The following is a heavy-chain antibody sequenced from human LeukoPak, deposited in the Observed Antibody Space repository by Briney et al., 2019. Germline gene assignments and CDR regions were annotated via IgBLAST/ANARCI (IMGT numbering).Heavy chain of an antibody. J-gene: IGHJ4*02. D-gene: IGHD1-1*01. CDR1: GLTFSTNS. CDR2: ISFSSSTI. CDR3: ARANPSDWNDDY. V-gene: IGHV3-48*04. Sequence: GGSLRLSCAAAGLTFSTNSMNWVRQAPGKGLEWVSYISFSSSTIYYADSVKGRFTISRDNAKNSLYLQMNSLRAEDTAVYYCARANPSDWNDDYWGQGTLVTVSS.